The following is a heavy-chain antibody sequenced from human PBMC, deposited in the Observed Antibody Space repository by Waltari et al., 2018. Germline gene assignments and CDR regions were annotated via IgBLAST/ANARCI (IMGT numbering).Heavy chain of an antibody. D-gene: IGHD6-19*01. CDR1: GFTFRNYW. CDR2: IKQEGSLT. J-gene: IGHJ4*02. Sequence: EVQLVESGGGLVQPGGSLRLSCSASGFTFRNYWIAWVRQAPGRGVEWVAKIKQEGSLTYYVDSVKGRFTISRDNARNSLYLQMDSLRDEDTALCYCARDRGWNTLDYWGQGTLVTVSS. CDR3: ARDRGWNTLDY. V-gene: IGHV3-7*04.